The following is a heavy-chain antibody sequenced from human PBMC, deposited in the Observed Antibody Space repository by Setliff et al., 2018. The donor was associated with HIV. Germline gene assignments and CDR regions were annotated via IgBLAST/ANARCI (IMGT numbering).Heavy chain of an antibody. J-gene: IGHJ3*02. V-gene: IGHV4-39*01. Sequence: SSETLSLTCTVSGAPISTDEYYWGWIRQPPGKGLEWIGTISYSGNTYYRPSLKSRVTISVDTSKNQFSLRLNSVTAADTAVYYCARQSGYTRGWDIFGVVAGSFDIWGLGTMVTVS. CDR2: ISYSGNT. CDR1: GAPISTDEYY. CDR3: ARQSGYTRGWDIFGVVAGSFDI. D-gene: IGHD3-3*01.